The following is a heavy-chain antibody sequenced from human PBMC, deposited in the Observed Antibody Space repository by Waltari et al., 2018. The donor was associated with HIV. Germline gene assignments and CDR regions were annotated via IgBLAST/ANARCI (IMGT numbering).Heavy chain of an antibody. CDR1: GGSISSGSYY. V-gene: IGHV4-61*02. CDR3: ARSYDSSGDYYGMDV. CDR2: IYTSGST. J-gene: IGHJ6*02. D-gene: IGHD3-22*01. Sequence: QVQLQESGPGLVKPSQTLSLTCTVSGGSISSGSYYWSWIRQPAGKGLEWIGRIYTSGSTNYTPSLKSRVTRSVDTAKNQFSLKLSSVTAADTAVYYCARSYDSSGDYYGMDVWGQGTTVTVSS.